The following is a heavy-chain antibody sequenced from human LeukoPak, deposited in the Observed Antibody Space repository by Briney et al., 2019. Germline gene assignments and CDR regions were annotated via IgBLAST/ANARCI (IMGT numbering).Heavy chain of an antibody. D-gene: IGHD3-9*01. Sequence: PSETLSLTCAVYGGSFSGYYWSWIRQPPGKGLEWIGEINHSGSTNYNPSLKSRVTISVDTSKNQFSLKLSSVTAADTAVYYCARGRYFDWKHYYYYYYMDVWGKGTTVTVSS. CDR3: ARGRYFDWKHYYYYYYMDV. J-gene: IGHJ6*03. CDR2: INHSGST. CDR1: GGSFSGYY. V-gene: IGHV4-34*01.